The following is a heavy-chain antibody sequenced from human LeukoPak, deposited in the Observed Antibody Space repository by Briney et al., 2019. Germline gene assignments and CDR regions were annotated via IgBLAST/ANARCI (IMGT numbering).Heavy chain of an antibody. CDR1: GFTLRSYG. V-gene: IGHV3-74*01. CDR2: INSDGSST. J-gene: IGHJ4*02. CDR3: ARGLSGYASSLGY. Sequence: PGGSLRLSCAASGFTLRSYGMTWVGQAPGKGRGGVSRINSDGSSTSYAYSVRVRFSISRDNAKNTLYLQMNSLRAEDTAVYYCARGLSGYASSLGYWGQGTLVTVSA. D-gene: IGHD6-6*01.